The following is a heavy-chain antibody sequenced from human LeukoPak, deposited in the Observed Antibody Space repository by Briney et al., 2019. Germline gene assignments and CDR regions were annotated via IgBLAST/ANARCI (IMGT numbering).Heavy chain of an antibody. D-gene: IGHD3-10*01. CDR1: GFTFSSYD. CDR2: IGTAGDT. Sequence: PGGSLRLSCAASGFTFSSYDMHWVRQATGKGLEWVSAIGTAGDTYYPGSVKGRFAISRENAKSSLYLQMNSLRAGDTAVYYCARVRKTYYGSGSYYYYYYGMDVWGQGTTVTVSS. J-gene: IGHJ6*02. V-gene: IGHV3-13*01. CDR3: ARVRKTYYGSGSYYYYYYGMDV.